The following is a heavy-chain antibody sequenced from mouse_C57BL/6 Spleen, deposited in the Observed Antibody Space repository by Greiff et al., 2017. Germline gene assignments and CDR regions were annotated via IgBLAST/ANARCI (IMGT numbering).Heavy chain of an antibody. Sequence: QVQLQQSGPELVKPGASVKISCKASGYAFSSSWMNWVKQRPGKGLEWIGRIYPGDGVTNYNGKFKGKATLTADKSSSPAYMQLRSLTSEDSAVYFCAKFYEGNAMDYWGQGTSVTVSS. CDR2: IYPGDGVT. D-gene: IGHD1-1*01. J-gene: IGHJ4*01. V-gene: IGHV1-82*01. CDR3: AKFYEGNAMDY. CDR1: GYAFSSSW.